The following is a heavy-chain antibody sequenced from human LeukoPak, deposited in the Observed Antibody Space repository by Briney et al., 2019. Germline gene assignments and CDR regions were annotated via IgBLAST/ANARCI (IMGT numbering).Heavy chain of an antibody. CDR3: AKASGSYPYYFDY. J-gene: IGHJ4*02. D-gene: IGHD1-26*01. Sequence: PGGSLRLSCAASGFTFSSYGRHWVRQAPGKGLEWVAVISYDGSNKYYADSVKGRFTISRDNSKNTLYLQMNSLRAEDTAVYYCAKASGSYPYYFDYWGQGTLVTVSS. V-gene: IGHV3-30*18. CDR2: ISYDGSNK. CDR1: GFTFSSYG.